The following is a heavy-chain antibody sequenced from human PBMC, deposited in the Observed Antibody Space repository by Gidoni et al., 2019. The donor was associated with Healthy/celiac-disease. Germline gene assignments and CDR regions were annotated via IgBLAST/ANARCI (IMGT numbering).Heavy chain of an antibody. J-gene: IGHJ6*04. CDR3: ASIDIVVVVAATEFLEGV. CDR2: ISSSSSYI. D-gene: IGHD2-15*01. Sequence: EVQLVESGGGLVKPGGSLRLSCAASGFTFSSYSMNWVRQAPGKGLEWVSSISSSSSYIYYADSVKGQFTISRDNAKNSLYLQMNSLRAEDTAVYYCASIDIVVVVAATEFLEGVWGKGTTVTVSS. V-gene: IGHV3-21*01. CDR1: GFTFSSYS.